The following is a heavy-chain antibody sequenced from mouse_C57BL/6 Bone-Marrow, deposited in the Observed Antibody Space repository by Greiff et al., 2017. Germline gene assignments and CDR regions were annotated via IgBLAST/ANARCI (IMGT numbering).Heavy chain of an antibody. CDR3: ARRDSNSYYFDY. CDR2: LHPNTGST. D-gene: IGHD2-5*01. V-gene: IGHV1-64*01. Sequence: QVQLQQPGAELVKPGASVTLSCKASGYTFTSYWMHWVKQTPVHGLEWIGMLHPNTGSTTYNEKFKSKAILTAAKSSSTAYMQLSSLTSAEAAVYYCARRDSNSYYFDYWGQGTTLTGAS. J-gene: IGHJ2*01. CDR1: GYTFTSYW.